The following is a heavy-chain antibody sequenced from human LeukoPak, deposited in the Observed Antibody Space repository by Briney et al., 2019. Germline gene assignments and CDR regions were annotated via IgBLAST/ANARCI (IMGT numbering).Heavy chain of an antibody. CDR3: ATQIPRGSLDS. Sequence: PSETLSLTCAVYGGSFSGYYWSWIRQPPGKGLEWIGEINHSGSTNYNPSLKSRVTISVDTSKNQFSLKLSSVTAADTAVYYCATQIPRGSLDSWGQGTLVTVSS. V-gene: IGHV4-34*01. CDR1: GGSFSGYY. CDR2: INHSGST. J-gene: IGHJ4*02. D-gene: IGHD1-26*01.